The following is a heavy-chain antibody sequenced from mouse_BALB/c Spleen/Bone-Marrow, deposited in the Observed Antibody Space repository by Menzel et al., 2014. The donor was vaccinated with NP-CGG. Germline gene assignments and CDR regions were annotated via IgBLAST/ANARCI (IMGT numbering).Heavy chain of an antibody. Sequence: QVQLQQSGAELARPGASVKLSCKASGYTFTSYWMQWVKQRPGQGLERIGAIYPGDGDTRYTQKFRGKATLTADKSSNTAYMQLSSLTSEDSAVYFCASPYGNYDAMDYWGQGTSVTVSS. CDR2: IYPGDGDT. D-gene: IGHD2-1*01. V-gene: IGHV1-87*01. CDR3: ASPYGNYDAMDY. J-gene: IGHJ4*01. CDR1: GYTFTSYW.